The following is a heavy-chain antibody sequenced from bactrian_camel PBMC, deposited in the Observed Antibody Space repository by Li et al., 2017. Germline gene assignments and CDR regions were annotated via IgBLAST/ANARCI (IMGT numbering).Heavy chain of an antibody. CDR3: ASATNNY. D-gene: IGHD3*01. J-gene: IGHJ4*01. Sequence: VQLVESGGGLVQPGGSLRLSCAASGFSFSSYAMIWVRQAPGKGLEWVSTINSGGGSTYYAPSVQGRFAISRDNAKNTLFLQMNSLKTEDTGVYYCASATNNYWGQGTQVTVS. CDR2: INSGGGST. V-gene: IGHV3S31*01. CDR1: GFSFSSYA.